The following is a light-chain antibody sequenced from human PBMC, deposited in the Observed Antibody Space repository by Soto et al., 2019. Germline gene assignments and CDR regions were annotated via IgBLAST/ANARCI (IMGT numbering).Light chain of an antibody. Sequence: ALTQPASVSGSPGQSITISCTGTNSDVGGYNYVSWYQQHPGKAPKLMIYDVSDRPSGVSNRFSGSKSGTTASLTISGLQAEDEADYYCGSYTSTSAPWVFGGGTKVTVL. CDR3: GSYTSTSAPWV. CDR1: NSDVGGYNY. J-gene: IGLJ3*02. CDR2: DVS. V-gene: IGLV2-14*03.